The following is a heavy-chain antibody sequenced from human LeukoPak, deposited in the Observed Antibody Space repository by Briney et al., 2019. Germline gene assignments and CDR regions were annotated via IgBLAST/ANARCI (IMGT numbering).Heavy chain of an antibody. J-gene: IGHJ3*02. CDR2: ISSSSSYI. D-gene: IGHD4-17*01. Sequence: GGSLRLSCAASGFTFSSYSMNWVRQAPGKGLEWVSSISSSSSYIHYTDSVKSRFTISRDNAKNSLYLQMNSLRVEDTAVYYCAGINDYGDPTGAFDIWGQGTMVTVSS. CDR1: GFTFSSYS. CDR3: AGINDYGDPTGAFDI. V-gene: IGHV3-21*01.